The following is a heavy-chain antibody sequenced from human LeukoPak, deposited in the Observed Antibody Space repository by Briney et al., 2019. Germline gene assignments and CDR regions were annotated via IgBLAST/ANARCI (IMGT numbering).Heavy chain of an antibody. CDR1: GGSISSGGYY. V-gene: IGHV4-31*03. D-gene: IGHD5-24*01. CDR2: IYYSGST. Sequence: SETLSLTCTVSGGSISSGGYYWSWIRQHPGKGLEWIGYIYYSGSTYYNPSLKSRVTISVDTSKNQFSLKLSSVTAADTAVYYCARVGHRRDGYNREGFDYWGQGTLVTVSS. J-gene: IGHJ4*02. CDR3: ARVGHRRDGYNREGFDY.